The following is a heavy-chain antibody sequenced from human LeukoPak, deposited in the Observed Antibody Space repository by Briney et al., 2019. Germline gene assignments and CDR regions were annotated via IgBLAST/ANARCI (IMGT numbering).Heavy chain of an antibody. Sequence: PETPSLTCTVSGVSLCSSYWSWGRQPPRKGLEWIGYISYSENTKYNHSLKSLVAISVDTSQNQFSLKLTPVTAADTAVYRCARAPWRTFFDYWGQGNLVTVSS. J-gene: IGHJ4*02. V-gene: IGHV4-59*01. D-gene: IGHD5-12*01. CDR1: GVSLCSSY. CDR3: ARAPWRTFFDY. CDR2: ISYSENT.